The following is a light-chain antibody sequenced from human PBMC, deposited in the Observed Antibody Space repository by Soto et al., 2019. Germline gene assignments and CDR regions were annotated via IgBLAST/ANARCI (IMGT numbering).Light chain of an antibody. CDR1: QSVSYY. J-gene: IGKJ5*01. V-gene: IGKV3D-15*01. CDR2: GAS. Sequence: EIVMTQSPGTLSLSPGERATLSCRASQSVSYYLAWYQQKPGQAPRLLIYGASSRATGIPDRFSGSGSGTEFTLTISSLQSEDFAVYYCQQYNNWPPITFGQGTRLEIK. CDR3: QQYNNWPPIT.